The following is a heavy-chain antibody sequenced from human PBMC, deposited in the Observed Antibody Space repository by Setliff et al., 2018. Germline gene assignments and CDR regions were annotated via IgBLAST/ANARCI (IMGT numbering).Heavy chain of an antibody. CDR3: AREQWLDPPGYYYMDV. Sequence: GSLRLSCAASGFSFSGYEMSWIRQPAGKGLEWIGHIYIGGSANYNPSLKSRVTMSVDTSKNQFSLKLSSVTAADMAVYYCAREQWLDPPGYYYMDVWAKGTTVTVSS. D-gene: IGHD6-19*01. V-gene: IGHV4-4*07. J-gene: IGHJ6*03. CDR1: GFSFSGYE. CDR2: IYIGGSA.